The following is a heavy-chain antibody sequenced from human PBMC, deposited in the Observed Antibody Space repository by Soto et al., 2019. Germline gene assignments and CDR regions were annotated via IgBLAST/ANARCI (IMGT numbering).Heavy chain of an antibody. D-gene: IGHD3-10*01. CDR2: IIPILGIA. CDR3: ARAPPRGVTESDY. V-gene: IGHV1-69*02. J-gene: IGHJ4*02. Sequence: QVQLVQSGAEVKKPGSSVKVSCKASGGTFSSYTISWVRQAPGQGLEWMGRIIPILGIANYAQKFQGRVTITADKSTSTAYMALSSLRSEDTAVYYCARAPPRGVTESDYWGQGTLVTVSS. CDR1: GGTFSSYT.